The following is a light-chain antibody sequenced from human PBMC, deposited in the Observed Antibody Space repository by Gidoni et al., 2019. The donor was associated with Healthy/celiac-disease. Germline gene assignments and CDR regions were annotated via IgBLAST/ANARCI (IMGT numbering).Light chain of an antibody. Sequence: DIQMTQSPSSLSASVGDRVTITCRASQSISSYLNWYQQKPGKAPKLLIYAASSLQSGVPSISGSGSGTDFTLSVSSLQPEDFATYYCQQSYSTPRTFGQGTKLEI. V-gene: IGKV1-39*01. J-gene: IGKJ2*01. CDR2: AAS. CDR3: QQSYSTPRT. CDR1: QSISSY.